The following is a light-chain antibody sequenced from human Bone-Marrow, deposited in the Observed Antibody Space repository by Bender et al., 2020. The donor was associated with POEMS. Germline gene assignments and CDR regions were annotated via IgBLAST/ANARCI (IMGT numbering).Light chain of an antibody. Sequence: QSALTQPPSASGLPGQRVIISCSGSSSNNGNNGVSLHQQVPGTAPKLLIYDSDHRPSGVADRFSGSKSGTSASLAISGLLAEDEADYYCAVWDDNMHGTYLIGPGTKVTVL. CDR1: SSNNGNNG. CDR2: DSD. V-gene: IGLV1-44*01. J-gene: IGLJ1*01. CDR3: AVWDDNMHGTYL.